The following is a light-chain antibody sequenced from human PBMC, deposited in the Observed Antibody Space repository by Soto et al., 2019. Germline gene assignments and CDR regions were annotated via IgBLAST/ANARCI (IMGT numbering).Light chain of an antibody. Sequence: QTVVHQEPSLTVSPGGTVTLTCGSSTGAVTSGHYPYWFQQKPGQAPRTLIYDTSNKQSWTPARFADTLLGGKAAQPLSGAQPEDEAEYDCLLSYSGALEVFGGGTQLTVL. V-gene: IGLV7-46*01. J-gene: IGLJ3*02. CDR1: TGAVTSGHY. CDR2: DTS. CDR3: LLSYSGALEV.